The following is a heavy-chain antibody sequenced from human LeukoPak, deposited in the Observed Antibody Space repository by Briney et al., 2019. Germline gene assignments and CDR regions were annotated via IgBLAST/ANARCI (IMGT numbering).Heavy chain of an antibody. CDR3: ARKTTTGPTKAAFDI. J-gene: IGHJ3*02. CDR1: GYSISTSNY. CDR2: IYYSGGI. V-gene: IGHV4-28*05. Sequence: SETLSLTCAVSGYSISTSNYWAWIRQPPGKGLEWIGHIYYSGGIYYNPSLESRVTMSVDTSKNQFSLKLSSVTAVGTAVYYCARKTTTGPTKAAFDIWGQGTMLTVSS. D-gene: IGHD4-17*01.